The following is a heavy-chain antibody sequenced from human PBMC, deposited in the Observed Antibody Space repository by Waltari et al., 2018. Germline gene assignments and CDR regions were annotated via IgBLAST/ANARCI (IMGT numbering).Heavy chain of an antibody. D-gene: IGHD2-15*01. V-gene: IGHV1-69*02. J-gene: IGHJ4*02. CDR1: GGTFSSYT. CDR2: IIPILGIA. CDR3: VLYCSGGSCYVDTAMVGDY. Sequence: QVQLVQSGAEVKKPGSSVKVSCKASGGTFSSYTISWVRQAPGQGLEWMGRIIPILGIATYGQKFQGRVTITADNSTSTAYMELSSLRSEDTAVYYCVLYCSGGSCYVDTAMVGDYWGQGTLVTVSS.